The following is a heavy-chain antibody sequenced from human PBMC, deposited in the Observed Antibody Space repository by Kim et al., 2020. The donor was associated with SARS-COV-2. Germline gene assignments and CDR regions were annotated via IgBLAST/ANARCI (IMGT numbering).Heavy chain of an antibody. V-gene: IGHV3-43D*03. CDR3: AKDTGRGTMVRGVIDY. Sequence: SWKGRFTISRDNSKNSLYLQMNSLRAEDTALYYCAKDTGRGTMVRGVIDYWGQGSLVTVSS. J-gene: IGHJ4*02. D-gene: IGHD3-10*01.